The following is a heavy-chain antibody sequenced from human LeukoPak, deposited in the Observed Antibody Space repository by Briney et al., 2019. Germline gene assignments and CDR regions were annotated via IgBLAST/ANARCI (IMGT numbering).Heavy chain of an antibody. Sequence: PGGSLRLSCAASGFTFETHGMYWVRQAPGKGLEWVTVIWYDGSKKYYADSVRGRFTISRDNSEKTLYLQMNSLRAEDTAVYYCARAAHGSGTVHYALDVWGQGTTVTVSS. D-gene: IGHD3-10*01. CDR3: ARAAHGSGTVHYALDV. V-gene: IGHV3-33*01. J-gene: IGHJ6*02. CDR2: IWYDGSKK. CDR1: GFTFETHG.